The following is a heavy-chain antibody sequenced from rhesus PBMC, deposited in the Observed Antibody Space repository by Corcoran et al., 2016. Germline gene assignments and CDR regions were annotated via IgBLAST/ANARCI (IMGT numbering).Heavy chain of an antibody. CDR3: ARSIAAAGMSFDY. CDR1: GGSISSGYD. D-gene: IGHD6-25*01. J-gene: IGHJ4*01. V-gene: IGHV4-76*01. Sequence: QVQLQESGPGVVKPSETLSLTCAVSGGSISSGYDWSWIRHPPGKGLEWFGYIYGSRGSTNYNPSLKNRVTIAKDASKNQFSLKLSSVTAADTAVYYCARSIAAAGMSFDYWGQGVLVTVSS. CDR2: IYGSRGST.